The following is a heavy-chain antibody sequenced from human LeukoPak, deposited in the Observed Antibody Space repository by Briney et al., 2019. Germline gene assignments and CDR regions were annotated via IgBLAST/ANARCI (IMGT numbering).Heavy chain of an antibody. V-gene: IGHV3-48*02. CDR1: GFTFSGYS. CDR2: ISSSSSTI. D-gene: IGHD6-19*01. Sequence: GGSLRLSCAASGFTFSGYSMNWVRQAPGKGLEWVSYISSSSSTIYYADSVKGRFTISRDNAKNSLYLQMNSLRDEDTAVYYCARGVAGTSQYFQHWGQGTLVTVSS. J-gene: IGHJ1*01. CDR3: ARGVAGTSQYFQH.